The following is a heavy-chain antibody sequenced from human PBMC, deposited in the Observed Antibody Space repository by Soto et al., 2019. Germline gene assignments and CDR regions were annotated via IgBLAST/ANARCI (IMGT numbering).Heavy chain of an antibody. J-gene: IGHJ4*02. CDR3: ARDDSGFSGRHYIDYFNY. CDR1: GGTFSSYT. V-gene: IGHV1-69*04. D-gene: IGHD1-26*01. Sequence: SVKVSCKASGGTFSSYTISWVRQAPGQGLEWMGRIITILGIANYAQKFQGRVTITADKSTSTAYMELSSLTSEDTAVYYCARDDSGFSGRHYIDYFNYWGQGALVTVSS. CDR2: IITILGIA.